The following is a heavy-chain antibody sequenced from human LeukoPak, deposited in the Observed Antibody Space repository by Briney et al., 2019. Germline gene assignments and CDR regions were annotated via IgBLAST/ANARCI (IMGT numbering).Heavy chain of an antibody. Sequence: PSETLSLTCTVSGGSMSSSSYYWGWIRQPPGKGLEWIGSIYYSGSTYQNPSLKSRVTMSVDTSKNQFSLKLSSVTAADTAVYYCARGQYYYGSGSYYFDYWGQGTLVTVSS. D-gene: IGHD3-10*01. V-gene: IGHV4-39*07. CDR1: GGSMSSSSYY. CDR3: ARGQYYYGSGSYYFDY. CDR2: IYYSGST. J-gene: IGHJ4*02.